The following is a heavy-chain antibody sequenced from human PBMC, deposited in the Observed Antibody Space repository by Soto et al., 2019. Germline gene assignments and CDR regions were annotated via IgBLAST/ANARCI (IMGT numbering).Heavy chain of an antibody. CDR2: IYYSWST. CDR3: ARHEDYYYMDG. V-gene: IGHV4-59*08. CDR1: VGSISRYY. Sequence: KLREILSLTCTFPVGSISRYYHSWIRQPPGKGLEWIGYIYYSWSTNYNPSLKSRVTISVDTSKYQFSLKLSSVSAAATAVYYCARHEDYYYMDGWGKGTTVTVSS. J-gene: IGHJ6*03.